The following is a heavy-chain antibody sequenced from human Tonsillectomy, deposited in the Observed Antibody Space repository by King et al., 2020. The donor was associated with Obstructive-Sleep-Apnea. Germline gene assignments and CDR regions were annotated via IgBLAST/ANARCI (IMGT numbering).Heavy chain of an antibody. V-gene: IGHV3-30*18. CDR3: AKAPELWFGSMDV. CDR2: ISYDGTNE. Sequence: VQLVESGGGVVQPGRSLRLSCAASEFSFNTYAMHWVRQAPGKGLEWVAVISYDGTNESYADSAKGRFTISRDNSKNTLYLQMNSLRAEDTAVYYCAKAPELWFGSMDVWGQGTTVTVSS. D-gene: IGHD3-10*01. J-gene: IGHJ6*02. CDR1: EFSFNTYA.